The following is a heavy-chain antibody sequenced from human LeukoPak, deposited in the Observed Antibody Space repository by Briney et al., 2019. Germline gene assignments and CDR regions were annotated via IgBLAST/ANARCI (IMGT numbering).Heavy chain of an antibody. J-gene: IGHJ4*02. V-gene: IGHV1-46*01. Sequence: ASVKVSCKASGDTFTSYYMHWVRQAPGQGLEWMGIINPSGGSTSYAQKFQGRVTMTRDTSTSTVYMELSSLRSEDTAVYYCARDRPIVVVPATSLDYWGQGTLVTVSS. CDR1: GDTFTSYY. D-gene: IGHD2-2*01. CDR3: ARDRPIVVVPATSLDY. CDR2: INPSGGST.